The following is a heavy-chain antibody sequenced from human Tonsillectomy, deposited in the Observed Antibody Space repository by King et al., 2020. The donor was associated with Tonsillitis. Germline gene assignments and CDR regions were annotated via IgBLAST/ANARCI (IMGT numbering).Heavy chain of an antibody. J-gene: IGHJ4*02. D-gene: IGHD5-18*01. CDR2: IRSKTNNYAT. CDR1: GFTFSGSA. CDR3: YLRNADTALVGS. Sequence: VQLVESGGGLVQPGGSLKLSCAASGFTFSGSAMHWVRQASGKGLEWVGRIRSKTNNYATAYAASVKGRFTISRDDSKNTAFLQMNSLKTEDTAVYYCYLRNADTALVGSWGQGTLVTVSS. V-gene: IGHV3-73*02.